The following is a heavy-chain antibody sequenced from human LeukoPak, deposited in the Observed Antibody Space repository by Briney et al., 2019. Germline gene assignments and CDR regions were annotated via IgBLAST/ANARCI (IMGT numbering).Heavy chain of an antibody. J-gene: IGHJ4*02. CDR2: IYTSGST. CDR3: ARLPTLIRYCSSTSCYFY. CDR1: GGSISSYY. D-gene: IGHD2-2*01. V-gene: IGHV4-4*07. Sequence: SETLSLTCTVSGGSISSYYWSWIRQPAGKGLEWIGRIYTSGSTNYNPSLKSRVTMSVDTSKNQFSLKLSSVTAADTAVYYCARLPTLIRYCSSTSCYFYWGQGALVTVSS.